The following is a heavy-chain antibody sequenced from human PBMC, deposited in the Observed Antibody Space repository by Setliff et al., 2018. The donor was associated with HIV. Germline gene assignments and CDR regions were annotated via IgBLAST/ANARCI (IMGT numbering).Heavy chain of an antibody. V-gene: IGHV4-39*01. CDR1: GGSISSTNYY. D-gene: IGHD3-3*01. Sequence: PSETLSLTCTVSGGSISSTNYYWGWIRQTPGKGLEWIGSIFYSGITYYNPSLKSRVTVSVDTSKNQFSLNLTSVTAADTAVYYCARSKTFYDFWGGYYTHGAFKIWGLGTMVTVSS. CDR2: IFYSGIT. J-gene: IGHJ3*02. CDR3: ARSKTFYDFWGGYYTHGAFKI.